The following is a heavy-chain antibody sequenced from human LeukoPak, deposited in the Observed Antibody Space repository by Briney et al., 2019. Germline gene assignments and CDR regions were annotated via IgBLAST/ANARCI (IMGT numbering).Heavy chain of an antibody. J-gene: IGHJ4*02. Sequence: SETLSLTCTVSGGSISSGSYYWSWIRQPAGKGLEWIGRIYTSGSTNYNPSLKSRVTISVDTSKNQFSLKLSSVTAADTAVYYCARAQPRGSFDYWGQGTLVTVSS. CDR1: GGSISSGSYY. CDR3: ARAQPRGSFDY. D-gene: IGHD3-10*01. CDR2: IYTSGST. V-gene: IGHV4-61*02.